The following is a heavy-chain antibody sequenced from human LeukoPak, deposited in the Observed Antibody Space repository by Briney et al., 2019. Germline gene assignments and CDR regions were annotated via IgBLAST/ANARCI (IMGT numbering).Heavy chain of an antibody. J-gene: IGHJ6*02. CDR3: ASTTLAGSRDV. Sequence: GGSLRLSCAASGFTFSSYAMHWVRQAPGKGLEWVAVISYDGSNKYYADSVKGRFTISRDNAKNSLYLQMNSPRAEDTAVYYCASTTLAGSRDVWGQGTTVTVSS. D-gene: IGHD3-3*02. CDR1: GFTFSSYA. CDR2: ISYDGSNK. V-gene: IGHV3-30-3*01.